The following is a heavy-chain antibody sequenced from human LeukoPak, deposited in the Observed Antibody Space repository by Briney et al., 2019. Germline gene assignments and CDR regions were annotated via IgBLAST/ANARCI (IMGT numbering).Heavy chain of an antibody. V-gene: IGHV4-59*01. D-gene: IGHD5-18*01. CDR2: IHYRGST. CDR1: GGSFSGYY. CDR3: ARSVLGYSYGLHIDY. Sequence: PSETLSLTCAVYGGSFSGYYWSWIRQPPGKGLEWIGYIHYRGSTNYNPSPKSRVTISVDTSKNQFSLKLSSLTAADTAVYYCARSVLGYSYGLHIDYWGQGTLVTVSS. J-gene: IGHJ4*02.